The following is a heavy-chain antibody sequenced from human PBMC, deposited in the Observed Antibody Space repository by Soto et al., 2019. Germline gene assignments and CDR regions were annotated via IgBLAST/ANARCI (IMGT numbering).Heavy chain of an antibody. CDR3: AKASGRSWYNWFDP. CDR1: GGNFTSYA. CDR2: LVPLFGTT. J-gene: IGHJ5*02. V-gene: IGHV1-69*01. D-gene: IGHD6-13*01. Sequence: QVQLVQSGAEVKKPGSSVKVSCKASGGNFTSYAISWVRQAPGQGLEFMGGLVPLFGTTNYAHKFRGRVTITADESTSTVYMEVSSLRSEDTAVYYCAKASGRSWYNWFDPWGQGTLVTVST.